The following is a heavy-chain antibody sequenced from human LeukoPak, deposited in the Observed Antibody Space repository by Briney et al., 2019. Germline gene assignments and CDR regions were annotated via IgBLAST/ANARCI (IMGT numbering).Heavy chain of an antibody. CDR3: AGGIAVAGLDY. CDR2: INSDGSIT. V-gene: IGHV3-74*01. J-gene: IGHJ4*02. D-gene: IGHD6-19*01. CDR1: GFTFTTYW. Sequence: PGGSLRLSCAASGFTFTTYWMHWVRQAPGKGLVWVSHINSDGSITSYADSVKGRFTISRDNAKNTLYLQMNSLRAEDTAVYYCAGGIAVAGLDYWGQGTLVTVSS.